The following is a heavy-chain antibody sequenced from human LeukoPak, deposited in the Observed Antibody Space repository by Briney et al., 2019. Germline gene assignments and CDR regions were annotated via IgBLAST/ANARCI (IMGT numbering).Heavy chain of an antibody. Sequence: GGSLRLSCAASGFTFSSYAMSWVRQAPGKGLEWVSAISGSGGSTYYAASVKGRFTISRDNSKNTLYLQMNSLRAEDTAVYYCAKALCGGNSEGTPVDYWGQGTLVTVSS. D-gene: IGHD4-23*01. J-gene: IGHJ4*02. CDR1: GFTFSSYA. CDR3: AKALCGGNSEGTPVDY. V-gene: IGHV3-23*01. CDR2: ISGSGGST.